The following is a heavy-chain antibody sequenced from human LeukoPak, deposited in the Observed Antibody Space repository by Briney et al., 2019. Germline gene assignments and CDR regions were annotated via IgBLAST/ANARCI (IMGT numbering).Heavy chain of an antibody. CDR2: ITAYNGST. Sequence: ASVKVSCKASGYTFISYGLSWVRQAPGQGLEWMGWITAYNGSTNYAQKFQGRVTMTTDTTTSTAYMELRSLRSDDTAVYYCARGSTSAIDYWGQGTLVTVSS. CDR1: GYTFISYG. D-gene: IGHD2-2*01. J-gene: IGHJ4*02. CDR3: ARGSTSAIDY. V-gene: IGHV1-18*01.